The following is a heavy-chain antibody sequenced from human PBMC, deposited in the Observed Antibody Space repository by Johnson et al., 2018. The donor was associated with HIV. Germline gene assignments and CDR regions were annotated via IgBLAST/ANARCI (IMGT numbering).Heavy chain of an antibody. CDR1: GFTVR. J-gene: IGHJ3*01. D-gene: IGHD6-13*01. V-gene: IGHV3-66*03. CDR3: ARDQPAGIGAIFDA. CDR2: IYSGGST. Sequence: VLLVESGGGVIQPGGSLRLSCVASGFTVRKGLEWVSAIYSGGSTYYADSVKGRFTLSSDNSKNTLYLQMNSLRAEDTAVYYCARDQPAGIGAIFDAWGQGTMVTVSS.